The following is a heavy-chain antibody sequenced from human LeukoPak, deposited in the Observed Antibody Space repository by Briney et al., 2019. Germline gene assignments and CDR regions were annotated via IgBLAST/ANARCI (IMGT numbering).Heavy chain of an antibody. CDR3: ARATSNWNYFDY. J-gene: IGHJ4*02. D-gene: IGHD1-20*01. CDR1: GGSFSDYY. Sequence: SETLSLTCAVHGGSFSDYYWTWIRQPPGKGLEWIGEINQSGSTNCIPSLKSRVTISVDTSKNQFSLKLNSVTAADTAVYYCARATSNWNYFDYWGQGTLVTVS. V-gene: IGHV4-34*01. CDR2: INQSGST.